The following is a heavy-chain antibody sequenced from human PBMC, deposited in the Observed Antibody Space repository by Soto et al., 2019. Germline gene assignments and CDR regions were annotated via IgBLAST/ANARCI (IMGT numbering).Heavy chain of an antibody. V-gene: IGHV1-2*02. J-gene: IGHJ6*02. CDR1: GYTFTGYH. CDR3: AREKGITIFGVVPSMDV. D-gene: IGHD3-3*01. Sequence: ASVKVSCKASGYTFTGYHMHWVRQAPGQGREWMGWINPNSGGTNYAQKFQGRVTMTRDTSISTAYMELSRLRSDDTAVYYCAREKGITIFGVVPSMDVWGQGTTVTVSS. CDR2: INPNSGGT.